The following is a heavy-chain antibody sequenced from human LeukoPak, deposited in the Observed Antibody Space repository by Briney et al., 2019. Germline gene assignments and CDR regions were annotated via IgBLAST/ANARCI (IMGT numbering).Heavy chain of an antibody. CDR2: IYYSGST. D-gene: IGHD6-19*01. Sequence: SETLSLTCTVSGGSISSYYWSWIRQPPGKGLEWIGYIYYSGSTNYNPSLKSRVTISVVTSKNQFSLKLSSVTAADTAVYYCARVRSSGWYPFDYWGQGTLVTVSS. CDR3: ARVRSSGWYPFDY. CDR1: GGSISSYY. V-gene: IGHV4-59*01. J-gene: IGHJ4*02.